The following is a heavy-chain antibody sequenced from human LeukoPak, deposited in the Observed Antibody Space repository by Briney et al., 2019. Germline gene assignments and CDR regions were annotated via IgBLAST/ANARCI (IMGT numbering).Heavy chain of an antibody. CDR1: GGSVSSTNYY. J-gene: IGHJ4*02. Sequence: SDTLSLTCTVSGGSVSSTNYYWGWIRQPPGMGLEWIGSINYSGNTYYSPSLQSRLTISVDTSRNRFALNLASVTAADTAIYYCARTGLVGAADYWGQGTLVTVSS. V-gene: IGHV4-39*01. CDR3: ARTGLVGAADY. D-gene: IGHD1-26*01. CDR2: INYSGNT.